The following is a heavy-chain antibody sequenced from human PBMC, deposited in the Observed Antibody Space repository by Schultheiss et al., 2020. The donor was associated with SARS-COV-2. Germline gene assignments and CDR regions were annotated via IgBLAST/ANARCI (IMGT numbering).Heavy chain of an antibody. Sequence: SQTLSLTCTVSGGSISSYYWSWIRQPPGKGLEWIGYIYYSGSTNYNPSLKSRVTISVDTSKNQFSLKLSSVTAADTAVYYCARARDTAMVTGYYFDYWGQGTLVTVSS. V-gene: IGHV4-59*08. J-gene: IGHJ4*02. CDR1: GGSISSYY. CDR2: IYYSGST. CDR3: ARARDTAMVTGYYFDY. D-gene: IGHD5-18*01.